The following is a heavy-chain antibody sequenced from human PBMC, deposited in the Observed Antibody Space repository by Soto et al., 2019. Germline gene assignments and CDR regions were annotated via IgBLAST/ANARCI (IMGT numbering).Heavy chain of an antibody. J-gene: IGHJ5*02. CDR2: IYYSGTT. Sequence: SETLSLTCTVSGGSIRSGDYFWSWIRQPPGKGLEWIGYIYYSGTTYYNPSLKSRLTTSVDTSKNQFSLNLSSVTAADTAVYYCARGPNYYNSARGWFDPWGQGTLVTVSS. D-gene: IGHD3-10*01. CDR3: ARGPNYYNSARGWFDP. V-gene: IGHV4-30-4*01. CDR1: GGSIRSGDYF.